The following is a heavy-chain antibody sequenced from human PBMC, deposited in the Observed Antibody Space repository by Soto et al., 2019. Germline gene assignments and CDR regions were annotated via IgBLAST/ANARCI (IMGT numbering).Heavy chain of an antibody. V-gene: IGHV1-2*02. CDR1: GYTFTSYG. Sequence: ASVKVSCKASGYTFTSYGISWVRQAPGQGLEWMGWINPNSGDTKYAQKFQDRVTMTRDTSISTAYMELSRLRSDDTAVYYCARGGGTILAPLPWGQGTLVTVSS. CDR2: INPNSGDT. CDR3: ARGGGTILAPLP. D-gene: IGHD3-3*01. J-gene: IGHJ5*02.